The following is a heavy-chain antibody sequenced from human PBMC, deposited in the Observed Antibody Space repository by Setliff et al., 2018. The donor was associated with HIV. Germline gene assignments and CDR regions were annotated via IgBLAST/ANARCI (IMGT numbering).Heavy chain of an antibody. CDR1: GYTFTTSA. D-gene: IGHD6-13*01. J-gene: IGHJ5*02. CDR3: ARDFSGQQLVGGWFDP. V-gene: IGHV1-69*13. CDR2: IIPIFGTA. Sequence: ASVKVSCKASGYTFTTSAMHWVGQAPGQGLEWMGGIIPIFGTANYAQKFQGRVTITADESTSTAYMELSSLRSDDTAVYYCARDFSGQQLVGGWFDPWGQGTLVTVSS.